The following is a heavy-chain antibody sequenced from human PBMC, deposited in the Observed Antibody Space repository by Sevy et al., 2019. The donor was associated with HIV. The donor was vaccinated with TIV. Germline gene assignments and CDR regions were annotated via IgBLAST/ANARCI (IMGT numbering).Heavy chain of an antibody. D-gene: IGHD3-9*01. CDR1: GFTFSNFG. CDR2: IWYDGSKK. V-gene: IGHV3-33*01. Sequence: GGSLRLSCAASGFTFSNFGMHWVRQAPGKGLEWVAVIWYDGSKKYYADSVKGRFTISTDTSKNTLYLQMNSLRAEDTAVYYCARGLVLQYDPWGQGTLVTVSS. J-gene: IGHJ5*02. CDR3: ARGLVLQYDP.